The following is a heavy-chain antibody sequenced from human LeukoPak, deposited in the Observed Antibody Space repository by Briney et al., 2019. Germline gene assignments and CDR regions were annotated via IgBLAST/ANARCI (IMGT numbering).Heavy chain of an antibody. CDR1: GGSISRHF. J-gene: IGHJ3*02. CDR2: IHYSGRT. CDR3: ARLLDNDSSGDPDTFDM. V-gene: IGHV4-59*11. D-gene: IGHD3-22*01. Sequence: SETLSLTCSVSGGSISRHFWSWIRQPPGKGLDWIAFIHYSGRTKYNPSLQSRVAISIDTSENNFSLKLTSVTAADTAVYYCARLLDNDSSGDPDTFDMWGQGTVVSVSS.